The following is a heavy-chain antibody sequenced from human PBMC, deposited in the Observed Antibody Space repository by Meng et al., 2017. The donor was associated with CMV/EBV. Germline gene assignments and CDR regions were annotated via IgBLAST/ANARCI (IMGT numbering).Heavy chain of an antibody. D-gene: IGHD3-3*01. CDR3: ARAADLEWLLLNFDY. Sequence: GGSLRLSCAASGFTFSSYWMSWVRQAPGKGLEWVANIKQDGSEKYYVDSVKGRFTISRDNAKNSLYLQMNSLRAEDTAVYYCARAADLEWLLLNFDYWGQGTLVTVSS. CDR2: IKQDGSEK. CDR1: GFTFSSYW. V-gene: IGHV3-7*01. J-gene: IGHJ4*02.